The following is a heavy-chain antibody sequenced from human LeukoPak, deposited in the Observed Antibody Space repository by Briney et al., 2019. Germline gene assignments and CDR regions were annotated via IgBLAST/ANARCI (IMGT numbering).Heavy chain of an antibody. V-gene: IGHV6-1*01. Sequence: SRTLSLTRAISGGTPSSNIAAWSWIRHSPSRCLEWLGRTYYRSKWYNDYSVSAQSRIIISPDTSKNEFSLQLNSVPAEDTAVYYCARISQASRGFIWGQGTMVTVS. J-gene: IGHJ3*02. CDR1: GGTPSSNIAA. CDR2: TYYRSKWYN. CDR3: ARISQASRGFI.